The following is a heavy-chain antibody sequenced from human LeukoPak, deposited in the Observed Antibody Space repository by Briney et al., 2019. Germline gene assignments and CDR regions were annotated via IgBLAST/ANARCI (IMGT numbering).Heavy chain of an antibody. CDR2: IWTDSSET. CDR3: ATHCSRTNYVDPLDW. V-gene: IGHV3-33*01. D-gene: IGHD1-7*01. J-gene: IGHJ4*02. CDR1: EFTFSRYA. Sequence: GRSLRLSCVASEFTFSRYAMHWVRQAPGKGLEWVAVIWTDSSETHYADSVKGRFTVSRDNSKSTLYLEMNSLRAEDTAIYYCATHCSRTNYVDPLDWWGQGTPVSVSS.